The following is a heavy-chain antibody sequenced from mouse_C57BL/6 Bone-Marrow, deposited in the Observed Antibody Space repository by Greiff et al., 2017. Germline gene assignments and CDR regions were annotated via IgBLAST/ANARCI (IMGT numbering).Heavy chain of an antibody. CDR1: GFTFSDYG. D-gene: IGHD1-2*01. CDR3: ARPITTASSFSY. V-gene: IGHV5-17*01. Sequence: EVKLMESGGGLVKPGGSLKLSCAASGFTFSDYGMHWVRQAPEKGLEWVAYISSGSGAIYYADTVKGRFTISRDNAKNTLFLQMTSLRSEDTAMYYCARPITTASSFSYGGQGTLVTVSA. J-gene: IGHJ3*01. CDR2: ISSGSGAI.